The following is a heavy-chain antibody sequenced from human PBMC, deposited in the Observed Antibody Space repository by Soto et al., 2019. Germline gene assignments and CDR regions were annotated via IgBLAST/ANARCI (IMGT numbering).Heavy chain of an antibody. CDR2: IYHSGST. D-gene: IGHD6-6*01. V-gene: IGHV4-38-2*02. Sequence: SETLSLTCAVSGYSISSGYYWGWIRQPPGKGLEWIGSIYHSGSTYYNPSLKSRVTISVDTSKNQFSLKLSSVTAADTAVYYCARDRGSSSAVFDYWGQGTLVTV. CDR3: ARDRGSSSAVFDY. J-gene: IGHJ4*02. CDR1: GYSISSGYY.